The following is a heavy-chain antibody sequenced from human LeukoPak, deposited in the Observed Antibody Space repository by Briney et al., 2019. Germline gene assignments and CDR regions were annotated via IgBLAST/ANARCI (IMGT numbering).Heavy chain of an antibody. CDR3: ARDGSAYNLDY. J-gene: IGHJ4*02. D-gene: IGHD5-24*01. Sequence: GGSLRLPCAASGFTFSPAWMHWVRQAPGKGLEWVSRINNDGSYINYADSVKGRFTTSRDNAKNTVNLQMNSLRAEDTAVYFCARDGSAYNLDYWGQGVQVTVSP. CDR1: GFTFSPAW. V-gene: IGHV3-74*01. CDR2: INNDGSYI.